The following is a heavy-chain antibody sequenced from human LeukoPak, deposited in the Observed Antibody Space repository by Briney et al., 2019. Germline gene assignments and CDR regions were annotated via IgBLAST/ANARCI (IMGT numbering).Heavy chain of an antibody. CDR3: ARDLFGRVYYYYGMDV. J-gene: IGHJ6*02. CDR1: GYTFTGYY. Sequence: VASVKVSCKASGYTFTGYYMHWVRQAPGQGLEWMGWINPNSGGTEYAQKFQGRVTMTRDTSISTAYMELSRLRSDDTAVYYCARDLFGRVYYYYGMDVWGQGTTVTVSS. D-gene: IGHD3-10*02. CDR2: INPNSGGT. V-gene: IGHV1-2*02.